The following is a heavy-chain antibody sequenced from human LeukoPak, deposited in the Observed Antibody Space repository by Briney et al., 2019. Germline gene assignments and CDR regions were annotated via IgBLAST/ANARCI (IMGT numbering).Heavy chain of an antibody. J-gene: IGHJ5*02. D-gene: IGHD2-21*02. CDR3: ARGASGVVVTAIPPGWFDP. CDR1: GGSISSYY. CDR2: IYYSGST. V-gene: IGHV4-59*01. Sequence: SETLSLTCTVSGGSISSYYWSWIRQPPGKGLEWIGYIYYSGSTNYNPSLKSRVTISVDTSKNQFSLKLSSVTAADTAVYYCARGASGVVVTAIPPGWFDPWGQGTLVTVSS.